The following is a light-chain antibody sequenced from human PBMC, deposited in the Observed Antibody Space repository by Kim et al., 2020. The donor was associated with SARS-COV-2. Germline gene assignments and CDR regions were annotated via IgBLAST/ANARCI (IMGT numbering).Light chain of an antibody. V-gene: IGLV3-1*01. CDR2: QDS. Sequence: VSPGQTASITCSGNKLGDKYACWYQQKPGQSPVLVIYQDSKRPSGIPERFSGSNSGNTATLTISGTQAMDEADYYCQAWDSSTAVFGGGTQLTVL. J-gene: IGLJ2*01. CDR1: KLGDKY. CDR3: QAWDSSTAV.